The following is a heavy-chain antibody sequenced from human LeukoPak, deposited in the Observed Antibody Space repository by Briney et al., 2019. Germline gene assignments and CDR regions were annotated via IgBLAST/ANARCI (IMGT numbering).Heavy chain of an antibody. CDR2: TYYRSEWFI. CDR3: ARSSAGFDS. J-gene: IGHJ5*01. Sequence: SQTLSLTCALSGDIFSSNSAVWHWIRQFPSRGLEWLVRTYYRSEWFIDYAPSVKSRISINPDTSKNEFSLQLDSVAPEDTAVYYCARSSAGFDSWGQGTLVTVSS. V-gene: IGHV6-1*01. CDR1: GDIFSSNSAV. D-gene: IGHD3-16*01.